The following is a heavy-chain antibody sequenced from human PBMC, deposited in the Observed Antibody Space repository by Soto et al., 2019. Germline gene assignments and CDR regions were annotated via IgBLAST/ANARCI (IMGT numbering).Heavy chain of an antibody. J-gene: IGHJ3*01. CDR1: GGSISGRDYH. CDR3: ARESSVVAAAHDTFDV. V-gene: IGHV4-31*03. Sequence: QVQLQESGPGLVEPSQTLSLTCTVSGGSISGRDYHWSWSRQLPGKCLEWFGFIYYSGSTYYNPSLKCRVTISVDTSKNQFSLKVSSLTAADTAVYYCARESSVVAAAHDTFDVWGRGTMVTVSS. D-gene: IGHD2-15*01. CDR2: IYYSGST.